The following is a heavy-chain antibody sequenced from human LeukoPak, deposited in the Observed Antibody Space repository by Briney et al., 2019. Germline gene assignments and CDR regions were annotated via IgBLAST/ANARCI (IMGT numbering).Heavy chain of an antibody. J-gene: IGHJ5*02. Sequence: ASVKVSCKASGYTFTGYYMHWVRQAPGQGLEWMGWISADNGNTDYAQRFQGRVTMTTDTSTSTAYMELRSLRSDDTAVYYCARDPYYDSSELGFDPWGQGTLVTVSS. D-gene: IGHD3-22*01. CDR3: ARDPYYDSSELGFDP. CDR2: ISADNGNT. V-gene: IGHV1-18*04. CDR1: GYTFTGYY.